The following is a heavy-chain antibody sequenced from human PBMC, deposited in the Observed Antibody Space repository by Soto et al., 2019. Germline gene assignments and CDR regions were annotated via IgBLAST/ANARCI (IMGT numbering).Heavy chain of an antibody. V-gene: IGHV3-23*01. D-gene: IGHD4-17*01. CDR3: ARDYGDYGDYYYGMDV. CDR2: ISGSGDST. J-gene: IGHJ6*02. CDR1: GFSFSSYA. Sequence: GGSLRLSCAASGFSFSSYAMNWVRQAPGKGLEWVSVISGSGDSTYYADSVKGRFTISRDNSKNTLYLQMISLRAEDTAVYYCARDYGDYGDYYYGMDVWGQGTTVTVSS.